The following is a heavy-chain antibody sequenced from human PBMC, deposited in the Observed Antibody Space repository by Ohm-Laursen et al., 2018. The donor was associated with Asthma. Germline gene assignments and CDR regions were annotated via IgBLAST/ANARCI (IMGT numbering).Heavy chain of an antibody. CDR1: GFTFSIYS. V-gene: IGHV3-21*04. J-gene: IGHJ4*02. Sequence: SLRLSCAASGFTFSIYSMNWVRQAPGKGLEWVSSISGSSSSIYYADSVKGRFTISRDNAKNSLYLQMNSLRAEDTALYYCAKDQGSSGWNYFDYWGQGTLVTVSS. D-gene: IGHD6-19*01. CDR2: ISGSSSSI. CDR3: AKDQGSSGWNYFDY.